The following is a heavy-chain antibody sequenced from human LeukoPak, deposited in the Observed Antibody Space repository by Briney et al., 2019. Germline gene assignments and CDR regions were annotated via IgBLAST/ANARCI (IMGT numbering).Heavy chain of an antibody. D-gene: IGHD3-9*01. CDR3: AKDITIFFYYYYGMDV. CDR2: ISGGGGST. V-gene: IGHV3-23*01. CDR1: GFTFSSYA. Sequence: GGSLRLSCAASGFTFSSYAVSWVRQAPGKGLEWVSAISGGGGSTYYADSVKGRFTISRDNSKNTLYLQMNSLRAEDTAVYYCAKDITIFFYYYYGMDVWGKGTTVTVSS. J-gene: IGHJ6*04.